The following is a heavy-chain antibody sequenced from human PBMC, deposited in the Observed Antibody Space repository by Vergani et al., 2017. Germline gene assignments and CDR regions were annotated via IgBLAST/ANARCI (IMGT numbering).Heavy chain of an antibody. CDR2: IVPILDRK. D-gene: IGHD4-23*01. J-gene: IGHJ6*02. CDR1: GGTFSSYT. Sequence: QVQLVQSGAEMKKPGSSVKVSCKSSGGTFSSYTFIWVRLAPGQGLDWMGSIVPILDRKEYAQKFQGRVAITADTSTSTVYMELSSLRSEDTAVYYCARDQGRSRVNSHYGMGVWGQGTTVTVSS. CDR3: ARDQGRSRVNSHYGMGV. V-gene: IGHV1-69*08.